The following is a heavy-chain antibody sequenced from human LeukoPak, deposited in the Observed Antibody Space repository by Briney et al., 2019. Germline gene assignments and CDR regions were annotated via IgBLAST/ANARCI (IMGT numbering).Heavy chain of an antibody. D-gene: IGHD2-8*01. Sequence: PGVSLRLSCAASGFTFDDYAMHWVRQAPGKGLEWVSLISGDGGSTYYADSVRGRFTISRDNSKNSLYLQMDSLRTEDTAFHYCAKEIDALGTNAFDIWGQGTMVTVSS. J-gene: IGHJ3*02. V-gene: IGHV3-43*02. CDR2: ISGDGGST. CDR1: GFTFDDYA. CDR3: AKEIDALGTNAFDI.